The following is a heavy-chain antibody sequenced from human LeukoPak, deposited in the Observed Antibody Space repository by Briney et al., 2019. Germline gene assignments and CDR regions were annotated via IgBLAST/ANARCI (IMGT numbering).Heavy chain of an antibody. D-gene: IGHD5-18*01. V-gene: IGHV4-61*01. CDR2: IYYSGNT. CDR1: GGSVSSGSYY. Sequence: SETLSLTCTVSGGSVSSGSYYRSWIRQPPGKGLEWIGYIYYSGNTNYNPSLKSRVTISVDTSKNQFSLKLSSVTAADTAVYYCARSLGYSYGEIDYWGQGTLVTVSS. CDR3: ARSLGYSYGEIDY. J-gene: IGHJ4*02.